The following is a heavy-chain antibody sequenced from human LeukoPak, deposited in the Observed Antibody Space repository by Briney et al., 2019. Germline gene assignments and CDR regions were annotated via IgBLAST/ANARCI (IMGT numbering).Heavy chain of an antibody. CDR2: IYSSGST. V-gene: IGHV4-61*02. Sequence: SETLSLTCTVSGGSISSGSYYWSWTRQPAGKGLEWIGRIYSSGSTNYNPSLKSRVTISVDTSKNQFSLKLSSVTAADTAVYYCAREVVTAEYNWFDPWGQGTLVTVSS. CDR3: AREVVTAEYNWFDP. CDR1: GGSISSGSYY. D-gene: IGHD2-21*02. J-gene: IGHJ5*02.